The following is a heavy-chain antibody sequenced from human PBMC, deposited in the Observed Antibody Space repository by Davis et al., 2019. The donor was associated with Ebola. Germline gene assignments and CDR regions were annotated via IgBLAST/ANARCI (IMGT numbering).Heavy chain of an antibody. Sequence: GESLKISCTGSGYDFSIYWIAWVRQMPGKGPEWMGIIYPVDSDTRYNPSFQGQVTISVDKSINTAYLQWSSLKASDTAMYYCVRTPLDFSDLSPKWHFDLWGRGTLVTVSS. D-gene: IGHD4-17*01. V-gene: IGHV5-51*01. CDR2: IYPVDSDT. J-gene: IGHJ2*01. CDR1: GYDFSIYW. CDR3: VRTPLDFSDLSPKWHFDL.